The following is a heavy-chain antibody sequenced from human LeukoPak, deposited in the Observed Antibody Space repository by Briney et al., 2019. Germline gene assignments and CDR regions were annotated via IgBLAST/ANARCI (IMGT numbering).Heavy chain of an antibody. V-gene: IGHV4-30-2*01. CDR1: GGSISSGGYY. D-gene: IGHD2-2*01. CDR2: IYHSGST. Sequence: SQTLSLTCTVSGGSISSGGYYWSWIRQPPGKGLEWIGYIYHSGSTYYNPSLKSRVTISVDRSKNQFSLKLSSVTAADTAVYYCARFIVVVPAAHSDAFDIWGQGTMVTVSS. J-gene: IGHJ3*02. CDR3: ARFIVVVPAAHSDAFDI.